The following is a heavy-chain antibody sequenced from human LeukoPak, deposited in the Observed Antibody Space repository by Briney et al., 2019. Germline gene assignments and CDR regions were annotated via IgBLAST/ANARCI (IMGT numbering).Heavy chain of an antibody. D-gene: IGHD6-19*01. CDR2: ISGSGGST. CDR3: AKGLSGSSGWYYFDY. V-gene: IGHV3-23*01. CDR1: GFTFSSYA. J-gene: IGHJ4*02. Sequence: GGPLRLSCAASGFTFSSYAMSWVRQAPGKGLVWVSVISGSGGSTFYADSVKGRFTISRDNSKNTLYLQMNSLRAEDTAVHYCAKGLSGSSGWYYFDYWGQGTLVTVSS.